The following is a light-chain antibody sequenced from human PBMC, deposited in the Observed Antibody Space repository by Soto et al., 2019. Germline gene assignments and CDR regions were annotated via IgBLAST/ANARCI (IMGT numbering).Light chain of an antibody. Sequence: QSVLTQPPSASGTPGQRVTISCSGSSSKIGSNTVNWYQQLPGTAPKLLIYSNNQRPSGVPDRFSGSKSGTSASLAISGLQSDDEADYYCAAWDDSLNGHYVFGTGTKVTVL. CDR1: SSKIGSNT. CDR2: SNN. J-gene: IGLJ1*01. V-gene: IGLV1-44*01. CDR3: AAWDDSLNGHYV.